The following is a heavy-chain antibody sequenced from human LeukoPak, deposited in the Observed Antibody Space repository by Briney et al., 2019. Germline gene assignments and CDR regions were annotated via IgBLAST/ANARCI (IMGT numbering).Heavy chain of an antibody. V-gene: IGHV3-7*01. CDR3: ARDRAARRPYYYYYMDV. J-gene: IGHJ6*03. CDR1: GFTVSSYW. Sequence: GGSLRLSCAASGFTVSSYWMSWVRQAPGKGLEWGANMKQDGSEKYYVDSVKGRFTISRDNAKNSLYLQMNSLRAEDTAVYYCARDRAARRPYYYYYMDVWGKGTTVTVSS. D-gene: IGHD6-6*01. CDR2: MKQDGSEK.